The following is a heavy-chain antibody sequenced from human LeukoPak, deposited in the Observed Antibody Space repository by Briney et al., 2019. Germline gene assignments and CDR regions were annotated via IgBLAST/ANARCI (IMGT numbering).Heavy chain of an antibody. D-gene: IGHD3-9*01. CDR3: ARGDDILTGPTFLDY. Sequence: GRSLRLSCAASGFTFSSYGMHWVRQAPGKGLEWVAVIWYDGSNKYYADSVKGRFTISRDNSKNTLYLQMNSLRAEDTAVYYCARGDDILTGPTFLDYWGQGTLVTVSS. CDR1: GFTFSSYG. V-gene: IGHV3-33*01. CDR2: IWYDGSNK. J-gene: IGHJ4*02.